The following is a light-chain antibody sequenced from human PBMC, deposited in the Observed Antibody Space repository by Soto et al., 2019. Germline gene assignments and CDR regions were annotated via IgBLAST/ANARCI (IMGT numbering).Light chain of an antibody. CDR2: TAS. J-gene: IGKJ2*03. Sequence: DIQMTQSPSSLSASVGDRVTITCRASQTMSRYLNWYQQKPGKAPKLLIYTASSLQSGVPSRFSGSESGTDFTLTISSLTPEEFATYYCQQSYITPFSFGQGTKLEIK. V-gene: IGKV1-39*01. CDR3: QQSYITPFS. CDR1: QTMSRY.